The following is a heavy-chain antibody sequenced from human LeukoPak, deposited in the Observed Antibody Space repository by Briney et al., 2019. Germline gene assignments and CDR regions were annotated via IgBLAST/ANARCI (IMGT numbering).Heavy chain of an antibody. V-gene: IGHV1-18*01. CDR1: GYTFTSYG. Sequence: ASVKVSCKASGYTFTSYGISWVRQAPGQGLEWMGWISAYNGNTNYAQKLQGRVTMTTDTSTSTAYMELRSLRSDDTAVYYCARHAFHYDSSGYLNFDYWGQGTLVTVSS. D-gene: IGHD3-22*01. CDR2: ISAYNGNT. J-gene: IGHJ4*02. CDR3: ARHAFHYDSSGYLNFDY.